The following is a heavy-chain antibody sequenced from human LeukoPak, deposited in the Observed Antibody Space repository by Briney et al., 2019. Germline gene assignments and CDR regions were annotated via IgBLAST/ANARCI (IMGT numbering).Heavy chain of an antibody. V-gene: IGHV3-7*01. CDR3: MTTPADY. CDR1: GFTFSSYA. D-gene: IGHD4-17*01. Sequence: PGGSLRLSCAASGFTFSSYAMSWVRQAPGKGLEWVANIKQDGSEKYYVDSVKGRFTISRDNAKNSLYLQMNSLRAEDTAVYYCMTTPADYWGQGTLVTVSS. J-gene: IGHJ4*02. CDR2: IKQDGSEK.